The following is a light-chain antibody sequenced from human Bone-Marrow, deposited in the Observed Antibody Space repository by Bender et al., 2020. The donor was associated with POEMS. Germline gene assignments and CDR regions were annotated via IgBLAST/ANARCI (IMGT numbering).Light chain of an antibody. V-gene: IGLV2-11*01. J-gene: IGLJ2*01. CDR2: DNT. CDR1: NTDLGPHSV. Sequence: QSALTQPASVSESPGQSITVSCTGDNTDLGPHSVVSWYQQHPGRVPKLMIYDNTKRPSGVPDRFSGSRSGSTASLTISGLQPEDEADYICCSYAGGYTWLFGGGTRLTVL. CDR3: CSYAGGYTWL.